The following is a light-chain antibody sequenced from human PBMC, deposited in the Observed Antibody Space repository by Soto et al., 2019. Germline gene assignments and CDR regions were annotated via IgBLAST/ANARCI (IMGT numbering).Light chain of an antibody. J-gene: IGKJ5*01. CDR2: DAS. Sequence: EIVMTQSPATLSVSPGERATLSCRASQSVSSNLAWYQQKPGQAPRLLIYDASTRATGIPARFSGSGSGTDFTLTISSLQSEDFAVYYCQQYSYWPPITFGQGTRPEIK. CDR3: QQYSYWPPIT. CDR1: QSVSSN. V-gene: IGKV3-15*01.